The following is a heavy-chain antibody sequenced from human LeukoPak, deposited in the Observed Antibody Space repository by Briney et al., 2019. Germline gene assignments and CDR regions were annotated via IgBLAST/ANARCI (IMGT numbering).Heavy chain of an antibody. CDR3: ARDRSGYSYGPDAFDI. Sequence: ASVKVSCKASGYTFTSYGISWVRQAPGQGLEWMGWISAYNGNTNYAQKFQGRVTITADESTSTAYMELSSLRSEDTAVYYCARDRSGYSYGPDAFDIWGQGTMVTVSS. CDR2: ISAYNGNT. V-gene: IGHV1-18*01. J-gene: IGHJ3*02. CDR1: GYTFTSYG. D-gene: IGHD5-18*01.